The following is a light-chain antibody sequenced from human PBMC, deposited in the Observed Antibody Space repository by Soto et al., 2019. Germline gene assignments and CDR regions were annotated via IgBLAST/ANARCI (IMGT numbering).Light chain of an antibody. CDR1: SSDVGGYNY. Sequence: QSALTQPPSASGSPGQSVTISCAGTSSDVGGYNYVSLYQQYPGKVPKLMIYEVSERPSGVPDRFSGSKSGNTAFLTVSGLQAEDEADYYCLSYADTAYVFGTGTKVTVL. V-gene: IGLV2-8*01. J-gene: IGLJ1*01. CDR2: EVS. CDR3: LSYADTAYV.